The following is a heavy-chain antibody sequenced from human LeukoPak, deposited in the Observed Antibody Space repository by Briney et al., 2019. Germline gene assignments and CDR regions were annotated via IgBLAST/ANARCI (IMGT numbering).Heavy chain of an antibody. Sequence: GRSLRLSCAASGFTFSSYAMHWVRQAPGKGLEWVAVISYDGSNKYYADSVKGRFTISRDNSKNTLYLQMNSLRAEDTAVYYCARAPPRIRYDSSGYHLWGQGTMVTVSS. CDR1: GFTFSSYA. J-gene: IGHJ3*01. CDR2: ISYDGSNK. V-gene: IGHV3-30-3*01. D-gene: IGHD3-22*01. CDR3: ARAPPRIRYDSSGYHL.